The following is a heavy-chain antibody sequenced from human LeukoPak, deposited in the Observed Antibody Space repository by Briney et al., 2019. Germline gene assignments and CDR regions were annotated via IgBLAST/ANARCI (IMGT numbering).Heavy chain of an antibody. J-gene: IGHJ6*02. V-gene: IGHV4-39*07. D-gene: IGHD1-1*01. CDR1: GGSINSSSYY. CDR2: MYYRGST. CDR3: ARDAGHQLSRRNYYAMDV. Sequence: TSETLSLTCTVSGGSINSSSYYWGWVRQPPGKGLEWIGSMYYRGSTYYNPSLKSRVTISVDTSKNQFSLKLSSVTAADTAVYYCARDAGHQLSRRNYYAMDVWGQGTTVTVSS.